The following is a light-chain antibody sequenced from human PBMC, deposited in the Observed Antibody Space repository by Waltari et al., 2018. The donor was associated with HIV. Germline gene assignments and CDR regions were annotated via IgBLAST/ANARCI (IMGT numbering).Light chain of an antibody. CDR2: YAS. CDR1: PGLRYA. J-gene: IGKJ2*01. CDR3: QQYSGTPMYT. V-gene: IGKV1-NL1*01. Sequence: DIGLTQSPSSLSASVGYRVTTTCRASPGLRYAVAWYQQKPGRAPKLLVYYASTLGSGVPSRFSGSVSGTDYTLTISSLQPEDFATYYCQQYSGTPMYTFGQGTKLEIK.